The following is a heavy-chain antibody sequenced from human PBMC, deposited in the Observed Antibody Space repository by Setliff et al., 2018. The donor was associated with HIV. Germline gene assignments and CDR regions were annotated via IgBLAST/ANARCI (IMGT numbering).Heavy chain of an antibody. J-gene: IGHJ6*02. CDR2: IIPIFNTA. V-gene: IGHV1-69*13. CDR3: ARGSGGYCSGGSGYFGFGLAL. Sequence: SVKVSCKASGGTFSSYSITWVRQAPGQGLEWMGGIIPIFNTANYAQKFQGRVTITADESTSTAYMELSSLGSEDTAVYYCARGSGGYCSGGSGYFGFGLALWGQGTTVTVSS. CDR1: GGTFSSYS. D-gene: IGHD2-15*01.